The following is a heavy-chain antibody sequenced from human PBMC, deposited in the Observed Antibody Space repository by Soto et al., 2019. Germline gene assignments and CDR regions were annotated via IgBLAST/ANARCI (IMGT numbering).Heavy chain of an antibody. D-gene: IGHD1-1*01. CDR2: IIPIFGTA. CDR3: LSGNHFDY. V-gene: IGHV1-69*01. Sequence: QVQLVQSGAEVKKPGSSVKVSCKAAGGTFSSYAISWVRQAPGQGLEWLGGIIPIFGTANYAQKFQGRVTITAAESTSTAYMELSILRSAATDVCCCLSGNHFDYWGQGTLVTVSS. CDR1: GGTFSSYA. J-gene: IGHJ4*02.